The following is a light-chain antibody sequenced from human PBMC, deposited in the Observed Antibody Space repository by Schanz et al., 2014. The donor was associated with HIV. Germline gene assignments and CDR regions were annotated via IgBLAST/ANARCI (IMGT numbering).Light chain of an antibody. CDR3: QQYNTYWT. J-gene: IGKJ1*01. CDR2: KAS. V-gene: IGKV1-5*03. CDR1: QSISTW. Sequence: DIQMTQSPSTLSASVGDRVTITCRASQSISTWLAWYQQKPGKAPKVLIYKASNLESGVPSRFSGSGSGTQFTLTISSLQPDDSATYYCQQYNTYWTFGQGTKVEIK.